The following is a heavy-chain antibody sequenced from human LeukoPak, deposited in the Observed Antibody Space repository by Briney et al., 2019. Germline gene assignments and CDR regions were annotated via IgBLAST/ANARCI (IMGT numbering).Heavy chain of an antibody. V-gene: IGHV1-46*01. CDR3: ARDNSLEDMAWWFDP. D-gene: IGHD5-24*01. Sequence: ASVKVSCKSSGYTFTRHYMHWVRQAPGQGLEWVGLINPNGSIAWSAQKFQGRLTMTRDLSTTTDYMELSSLRSEDTAVYYCARDNSLEDMAWWFDPWGQGTLVTVSS. CDR2: INPNGSIA. J-gene: IGHJ5*02. CDR1: GYTFTRHY.